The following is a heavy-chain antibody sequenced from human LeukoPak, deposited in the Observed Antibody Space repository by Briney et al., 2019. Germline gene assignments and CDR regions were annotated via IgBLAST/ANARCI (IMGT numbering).Heavy chain of an antibody. CDR1: GYTFTSYG. J-gene: IGHJ4*02. D-gene: IGHD6-13*01. CDR3: ARASLNSSCWYFDY. V-gene: IGHV1-18*01. CDR2: ISAYNGNT. Sequence: GASVKVSCKASGYTFTSYGMSWVRQAPGQGLEWMGWISAYNGNTNYAQKLQGRVTMTTDTSTSTAYMELRSLRSDDTAVYYCARASLNSSCWYFDYWGQGTLVTVSS.